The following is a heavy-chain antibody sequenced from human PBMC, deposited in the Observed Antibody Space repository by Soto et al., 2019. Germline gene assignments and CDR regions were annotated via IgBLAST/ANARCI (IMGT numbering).Heavy chain of an antibody. CDR3: ARAPSGLLLEN. Sequence: LFLTCNVSGGSISSYYWSWIRQPPGKGLEWIGYIYYSGSTNYNPSLKSRVTISADTSKNQFSLKLSSVTAAATAVYYCARAPSGLLLENWGQGTLVTFSS. CDR2: IYYSGST. CDR1: GGSISSYY. V-gene: IGHV4-59*01. D-gene: IGHD3-10*01. J-gene: IGHJ4*02.